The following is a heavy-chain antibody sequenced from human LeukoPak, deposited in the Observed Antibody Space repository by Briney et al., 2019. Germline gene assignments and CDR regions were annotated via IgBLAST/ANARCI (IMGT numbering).Heavy chain of an antibody. CDR3: ARGIEQN. Sequence: PSETLSLTCAVYGGCFSGYYWSWIRQPPGKGLEWIGEINHSGSTNYNPSLKSRVTISVDTSKNQFSLKLSSVTAADTAVYYCARGIEQNWVQGTLVTVSS. V-gene: IGHV4-34*01. J-gene: IGHJ4*02. CDR1: GGCFSGYY. CDR2: INHSGST.